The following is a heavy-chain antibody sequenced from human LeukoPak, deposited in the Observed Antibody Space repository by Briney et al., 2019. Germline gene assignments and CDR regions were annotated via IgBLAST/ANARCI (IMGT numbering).Heavy chain of an antibody. CDR1: GGSISSYY. Sequence: SETLSLTCTVSGGSISSYYWSWIRQPAGKGLEWIGRIYTSGSTNYNPSLKSRVTMSVDTSKNQFSLKLSSVTAADTAVYYCARDSRVGATSYYYYMDVWGKGTTVTISS. CDR2: IYTSGST. CDR3: ARDSRVGATSYYYYMDV. D-gene: IGHD1-26*01. J-gene: IGHJ6*03. V-gene: IGHV4-4*07.